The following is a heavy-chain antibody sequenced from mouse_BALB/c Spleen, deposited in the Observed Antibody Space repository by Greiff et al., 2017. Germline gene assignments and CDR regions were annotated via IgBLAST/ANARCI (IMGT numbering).Heavy chain of an antibody. D-gene: IGHD2-14*01. CDR1: GFNIKDYY. CDR2: IDPENGDT. V-gene: IGHV14-4*02. Sequence: EVQLQQSGAELVRSGASVKLSCTASGFNIKDYYMHWVKQRPEQGLEWIGWIDPENGDTEYAPKFQGKATMTADTSSNTAYLQLSSLTSEDTAVYYCNARTYYRYDGSMDYWGQGTSVTVSS. CDR3: NARTYYRYDGSMDY. J-gene: IGHJ4*01.